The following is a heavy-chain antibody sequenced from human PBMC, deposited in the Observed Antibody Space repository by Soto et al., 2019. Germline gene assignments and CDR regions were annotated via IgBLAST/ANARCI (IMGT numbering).Heavy chain of an antibody. CDR1: GGTFSSYA. V-gene: IGHV1-69*13. CDR2: IIPIFGTA. D-gene: IGHD6-6*01. Sequence: SVKVSCKASGGTFSSYAISWVRQAPGQGLEWMGGIIPIFGTANYAQKFQGRVTITADESTSTAYMELSSLRSEDTAVYYCARDTIAALDYYYSYGMDVWGHGTTVTVSS. CDR3: ARDTIAALDYYYSYGMDV. J-gene: IGHJ6*02.